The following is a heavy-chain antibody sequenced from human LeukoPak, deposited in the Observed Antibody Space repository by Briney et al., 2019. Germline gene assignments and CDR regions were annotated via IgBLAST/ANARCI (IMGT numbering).Heavy chain of an antibody. CDR1: GYIFITHW. D-gene: IGHD6-6*01. CDR2: IYPGDSDT. V-gene: IGHV5-51*01. CDR3: ARGAARTYSYYYCMDV. Sequence: GESLKISCKGSGYIFITHWIGWVRQMPGKGLEWMGIIYPGDSDTRYSPSFQGQVTISADKSISTAYLQWSSLRASDTAMYYCARGAARTYSYYYCMDVWDKGTTVTVSS. J-gene: IGHJ6*03.